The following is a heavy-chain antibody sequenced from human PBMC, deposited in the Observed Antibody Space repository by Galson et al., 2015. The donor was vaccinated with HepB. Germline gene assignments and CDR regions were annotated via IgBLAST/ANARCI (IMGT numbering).Heavy chain of an antibody. CDR1: GYTFTGYY. Sequence: SVKVSCKASGYTFTGYYMHWVRQAPGQGLEWMGWINPNSGGTNYAQRFQGRVTMTRDTSISTAYMELSRLRSDDTAVYYCARAPALYSSSWYEDYWGQGTLVTVSS. CDR2: INPNSGGT. CDR3: ARAPALYSSSWYEDY. J-gene: IGHJ4*02. V-gene: IGHV1-2*02. D-gene: IGHD6-13*01.